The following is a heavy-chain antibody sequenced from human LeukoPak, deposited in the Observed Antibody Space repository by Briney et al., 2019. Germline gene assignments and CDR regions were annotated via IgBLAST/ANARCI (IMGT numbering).Heavy chain of an antibody. CDR1: GFTFTDAW. Sequence: GGSLRLSCAASGFTFTDAWMSWVRQAPGKGLEWVGRIKSKTDGGTADYAAPVKGRFTISRDDSKIMLYLQMNSLKTEDTGTYYCTAGDAYWGQGTLVTVAS. J-gene: IGHJ4*02. V-gene: IGHV3-15*01. CDR2: IKSKTDGGTA. CDR3: TAGDAY.